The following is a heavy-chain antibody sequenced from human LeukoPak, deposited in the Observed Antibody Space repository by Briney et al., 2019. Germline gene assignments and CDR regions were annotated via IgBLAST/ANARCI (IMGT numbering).Heavy chain of an antibody. D-gene: IGHD1-26*01. CDR2: IYSGGST. Sequence: PGGSLRLSCAASGFTVSSNYMSWVRQAPGKGLEWVSVIYSGGSTYYADSVKGRFTISRDNSKNTLYLQMNSLRAEDTAVYYCAREGYSASYLYWGQGTLVTVSS. CDR1: GFTVSSNY. CDR3: AREGYSASYLY. J-gene: IGHJ4*02. V-gene: IGHV3-53*01.